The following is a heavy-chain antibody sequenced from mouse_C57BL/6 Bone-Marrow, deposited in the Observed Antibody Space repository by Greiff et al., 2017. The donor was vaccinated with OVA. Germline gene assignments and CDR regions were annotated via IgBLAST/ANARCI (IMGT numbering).Heavy chain of an antibody. D-gene: IGHD1-1*01. J-gene: IGHJ2*01. CDR3: ARRATVGPYFDY. Sequence: VQLQQPGPELVKPGASVKIPCKASGYTFTDYNMDWVKQSHGQSLEWIGDINPNNGGTIYNQKFKGKATLTVDKSSSTAYMELRSLTSEDTAVYYGARRATVGPYFDYWGQGTTLTVSS. CDR1: GYTFTDYN. CDR2: INPNNGGT. V-gene: IGHV1-18*01.